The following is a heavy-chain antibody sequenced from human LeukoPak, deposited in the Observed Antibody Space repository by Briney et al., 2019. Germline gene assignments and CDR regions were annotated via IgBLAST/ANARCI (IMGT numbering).Heavy chain of an antibody. CDR1: GFTFSDYY. Sequence: GGSLRLSCAASGFTFSDYYMSWIRQAPGKGLEWVSYISGSGSTIYYADSVKGRFTISRDNAKNSLYLQMNSLRAEDTAVYYCARAITDTAMVTTYYYYMDVWGKGTTVTVSS. V-gene: IGHV3-11*04. D-gene: IGHD5-18*01. J-gene: IGHJ6*03. CDR2: ISGSGSTI. CDR3: ARAITDTAMVTTYYYYMDV.